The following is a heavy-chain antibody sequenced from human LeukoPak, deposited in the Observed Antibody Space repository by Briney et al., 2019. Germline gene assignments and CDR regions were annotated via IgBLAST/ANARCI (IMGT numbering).Heavy chain of an antibody. Sequence: SETLSLTCAVYGGSFSGYYWSWIRQPPGKGLEWIGEINHSGSTNYNPSLKSRVTISVDTSKNQFSLKLSSVTAADTATYYCARGGGSVESYYFDYWGQGTLVTVSS. V-gene: IGHV4-34*01. D-gene: IGHD6-19*01. CDR2: INHSGST. J-gene: IGHJ4*02. CDR3: ARGGGSVESYYFDY. CDR1: GGSFSGYY.